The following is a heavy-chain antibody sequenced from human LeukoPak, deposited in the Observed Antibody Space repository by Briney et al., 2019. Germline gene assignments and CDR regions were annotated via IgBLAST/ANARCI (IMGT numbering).Heavy chain of an antibody. V-gene: IGHV1-46*01. CDR3: ARDYGDYIYYFDY. Sequence: ASVKVSCKASGYIFTSYYMHWVRQAPGQGLEWMGIINPSGGSTSCAQKFQGRVTMTRDMSTSTVYMELSSLRSEDTAVYYCARDYGDYIYYFDYWGQGTLVTVSS. CDR1: GYIFTSYY. CDR2: INPSGGST. D-gene: IGHD4-17*01. J-gene: IGHJ4*02.